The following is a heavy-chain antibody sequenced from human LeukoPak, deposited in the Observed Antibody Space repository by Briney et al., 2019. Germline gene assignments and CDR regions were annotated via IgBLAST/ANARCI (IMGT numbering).Heavy chain of an antibody. Sequence: ASVKVSCKASGYTLTAYYIYWVRQAPGQGLEWMGRINPNSGGTDYAQNFQGRVTMTRDTSISTAYMELSRLRSDDTAVYYCARGYCSGGTCYLVENWLDPWGQGTLVTVSS. CDR3: ARGYCSGGTCYLVENWLDP. D-gene: IGHD2-15*01. CDR1: GYTLTAYY. CDR2: INPNSGGT. J-gene: IGHJ5*02. V-gene: IGHV1-2*06.